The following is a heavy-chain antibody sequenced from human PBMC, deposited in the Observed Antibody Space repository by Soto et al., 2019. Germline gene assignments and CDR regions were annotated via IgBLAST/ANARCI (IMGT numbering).Heavy chain of an antibody. CDR3: ERTDYGDYVGEYYFDY. V-gene: IGHV3-53*04. CDR1: GFTVGSNF. J-gene: IGHJ4*02. CDR2: IYSGGNT. Sequence: EVQLVESGGGLVQPGGSLRLSCAISGFTVGSNFMSWVRQAPGKGLEWVSVIYSGGNTYYADSVKGRFIISRHNSKNTLYLQMNSLRTEDTAVYYCERTDYGDYVGEYYFDYWGQGTLVTVSS. D-gene: IGHD4-17*01.